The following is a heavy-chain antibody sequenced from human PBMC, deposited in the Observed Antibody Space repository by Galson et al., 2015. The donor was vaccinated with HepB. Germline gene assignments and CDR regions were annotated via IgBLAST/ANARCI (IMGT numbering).Heavy chain of an antibody. CDR3: ARDHGYSGAGSFPQ. V-gene: IGHV3-30*02. D-gene: IGHD3-10*01. J-gene: IGHJ4*02. CDR2: IRPDPSNK. Sequence: SLRLSCEASGVTFSTHAMHWVRQAPGKGLEWVALIRPDPSNKNYADYVKGRFTITRDNSRNTLYMQMGSLRPEDTAVYYCARDHGYSGAGSFPQWGQGTLVTVSS. CDR1: GVTFSTHA.